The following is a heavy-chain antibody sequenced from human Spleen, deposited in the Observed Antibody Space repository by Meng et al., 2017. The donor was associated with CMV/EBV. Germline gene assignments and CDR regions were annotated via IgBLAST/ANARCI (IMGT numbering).Heavy chain of an antibody. CDR3: ARDLSNWNHNWFDP. Sequence: GSLRLSCTVSGASVSSGSYFWSWIRQPPGKGLEWITYFFCSGSTNHNPSLKSRVTISVDTSKNQFSLKLSSVTAADTAVYYCARDLSNWNHNWFDPWGQGTLVTVSS. D-gene: IGHD1-1*01. J-gene: IGHJ5*02. V-gene: IGHV4-61*01. CDR1: GASVSSGSYF. CDR2: FFCSGST.